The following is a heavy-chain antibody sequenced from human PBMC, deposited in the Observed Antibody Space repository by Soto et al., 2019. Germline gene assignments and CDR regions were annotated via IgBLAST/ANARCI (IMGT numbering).Heavy chain of an antibody. CDR3: ARGGIVVGPAAILSPLYGMDV. Sequence: QVQLVQSGAEVKKPGSSVKVSCKASGGTFSSYAISWVRQAPGQGLDWMGGIIPIFGTANSAQKFQGRVTISADEPTGTADLGLSSLRSEDTAVYYCARGGIVVGPAAILSPLYGMDVWGQGTTVTASS. D-gene: IGHD2-2*02. CDR2: IIPIFGTA. V-gene: IGHV1-69*01. J-gene: IGHJ6*02. CDR1: GGTFSSYA.